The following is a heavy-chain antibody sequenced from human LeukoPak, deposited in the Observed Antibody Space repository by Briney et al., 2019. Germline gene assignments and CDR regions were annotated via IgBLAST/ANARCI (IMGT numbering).Heavy chain of an antibody. V-gene: IGHV3-23*01. CDR1: GFTLSSRA. J-gene: IGHJ4*02. CDR2: IDISGDGT. CDR3: ANEIRPNDY. Sequence: PGGSLRLSCAVSGFTLSSRAMTWVRQAPGQGLQWVSSIDISGDGTAYADAVKGRFTISKDDSRSTLYLQMNDLRVEDSAIYYCANEIRPNDYWGQGTLVTVSS.